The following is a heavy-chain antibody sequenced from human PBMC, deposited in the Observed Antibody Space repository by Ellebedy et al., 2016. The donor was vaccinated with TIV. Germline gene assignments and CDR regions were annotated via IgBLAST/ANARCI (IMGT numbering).Heavy chain of an antibody. J-gene: IGHJ5*02. V-gene: IGHV1-18*04. CDR1: GHTFSSYS. CDR2: ISVFSGNT. D-gene: IGHD4-17*01. Sequence: ASVTVSCXASGHTFSSYSFKWVRQAPGQGLEWVGRISVFSGNTESAHKVQGRLTLTSDTSTSTGYMDLRSLKTDDTAMYFCAVVSGDTGSETWGQGTLVAVSP. CDR3: AVVSGDTGSET.